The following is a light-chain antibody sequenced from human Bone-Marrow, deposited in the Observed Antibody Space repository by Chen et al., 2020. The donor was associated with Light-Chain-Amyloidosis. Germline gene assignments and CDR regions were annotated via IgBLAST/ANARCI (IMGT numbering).Light chain of an antibody. CDR2: DDR. V-gene: IGLV3-21*02. CDR3: QVWGRGSDRPV. CDR1: DIGSTS. J-gene: IGLJ3*02. Sequence: SYVLTQPSSVSVAPGQTATIACGGNDIGSTSVHWYQQTPGQAPLLVVYDDRDRPSGIPGRLSGSNSGNTATLTSSGVEAEDEADYCCQVWGRGSDRPVFGGGTKLTVL.